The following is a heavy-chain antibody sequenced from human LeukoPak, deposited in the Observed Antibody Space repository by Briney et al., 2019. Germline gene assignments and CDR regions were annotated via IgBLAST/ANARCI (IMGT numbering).Heavy chain of an antibody. Sequence: GASVKVSCKASGYTFTSYGISWVRQAPGQGLEWMGWISAYNGNTNYAQKLQGRVTMTTDTSTSTAYMELRSLRSDDTAVYYCARDREMATMLWDYYYMDVWGKGTTVTVSS. D-gene: IGHD5-24*01. J-gene: IGHJ6*03. CDR1: GYTFTSYG. CDR2: ISAYNGNT. CDR3: ARDREMATMLWDYYYMDV. V-gene: IGHV1-18*01.